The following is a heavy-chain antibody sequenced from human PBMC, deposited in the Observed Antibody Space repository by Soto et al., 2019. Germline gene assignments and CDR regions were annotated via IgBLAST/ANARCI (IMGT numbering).Heavy chain of an antibody. J-gene: IGHJ3*01. Sequence: EVQLVESGGGLVQPGGSLRISCVASGFTFSHYDLNWVRQAPGKGLELISFISRSGGPTYYADSVTGRFSISRDNAKNSLFLQMNSLRVEVSALYYSARDVPPRDDYYNSVDAFALWGHRTVVTVSS. CDR2: ISRSGGPT. CDR3: ARDVPPRDDYYNSVDAFAL. D-gene: IGHD3-22*01. V-gene: IGHV3-48*03. CDR1: GFTFSHYD.